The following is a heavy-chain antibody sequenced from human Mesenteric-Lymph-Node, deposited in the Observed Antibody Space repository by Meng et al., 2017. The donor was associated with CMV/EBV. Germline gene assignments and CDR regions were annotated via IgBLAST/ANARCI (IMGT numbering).Heavy chain of an antibody. Sequence: GESLKISCAPSGFRISGYGMNWVRQAPGKGLEWVAFIRYDGSKESYADSVKGRFTISRDNSKNTLYLQMNSLRPEDTAVYYCAKDPHEFWSPYFLDSWGHGTLVTVSS. J-gene: IGHJ5*01. V-gene: IGHV3-30*02. CDR2: IRYDGSKE. CDR1: GFRISGYG. CDR3: AKDPHEFWSPYFLDS. D-gene: IGHD3-3*01.